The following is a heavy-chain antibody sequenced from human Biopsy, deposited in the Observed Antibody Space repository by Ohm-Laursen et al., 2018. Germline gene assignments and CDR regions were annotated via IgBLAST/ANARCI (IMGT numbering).Heavy chain of an antibody. Sequence: SLRLSCAASGFTFSNYGMHWVRQAPGKGLEWVGRIRSKAKSYATAYAASVTGRFTISREDSKNTTYLQMNSLKTEDTAVYYCTLEGAGFDNWGQGTLVTVSS. CDR1: GFTFSNYG. D-gene: IGHD3-10*01. CDR3: TLEGAGFDN. V-gene: IGHV3-73*01. CDR2: IRSKAKSYAT. J-gene: IGHJ4*02.